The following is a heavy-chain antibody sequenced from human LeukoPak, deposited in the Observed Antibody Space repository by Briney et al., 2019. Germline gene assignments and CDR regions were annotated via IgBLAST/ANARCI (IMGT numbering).Heavy chain of an antibody. CDR2: VLGGGGAT. J-gene: IGHJ4*02. CDR3: ARERGSTNSYPLPIDC. D-gene: IGHD6-13*01. Sequence: GGSLRLSCAASGFSFNNNAMDWVRQAPGKGLEWVSGVLGGGGATYYADSVKGRFTISRDNSMNTVYLQMTSLTAEDTAVYYCARERGSTNSYPLPIDCWAQGTLVTVSS. CDR1: GFSFNNNA. V-gene: IGHV3-23*01.